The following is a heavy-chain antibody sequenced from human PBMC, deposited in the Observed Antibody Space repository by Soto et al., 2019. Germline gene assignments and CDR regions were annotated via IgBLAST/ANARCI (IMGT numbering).Heavy chain of an antibody. CDR1: GGSINNSTYY. Sequence: QLQLRESGPGLVQPSETLSLTCLVSGGSINNSTYYWGWIRQPPGKGLEWIGSIYYSGATYYNPSLWSRITISMDRSKHRFSLKLTSVTAADTAIYYCAPVGIGTTTVDYWGQGNLVTVSS. V-gene: IGHV4-39*02. J-gene: IGHJ4*02. CDR2: IYYSGAT. D-gene: IGHD5-12*01. CDR3: APVGIGTTTVDY.